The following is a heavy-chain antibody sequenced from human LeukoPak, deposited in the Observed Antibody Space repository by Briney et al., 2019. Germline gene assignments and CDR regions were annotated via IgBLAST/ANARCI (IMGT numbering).Heavy chain of an antibody. V-gene: IGHV4-34*01. CDR2: INHSGST. CDR3: ARREGWGSYRLNYYYYYGMDV. J-gene: IGHJ6*02. D-gene: IGHD3-16*02. CDR1: GGSFSGYY. Sequence: PSETLSLTCAVYGGSFSGYYWSWIRQPPGKGLEWIGEINHSGSTNYNPSLKSRVTISVDTSKNQFSLKLSSVAAADTAVYYCARREGWGSYRLNYYYYYGMDVWGQGTTVTVSS.